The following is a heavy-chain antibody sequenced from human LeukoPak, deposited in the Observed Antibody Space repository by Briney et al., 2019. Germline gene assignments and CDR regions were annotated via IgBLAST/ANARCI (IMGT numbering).Heavy chain of an antibody. J-gene: IGHJ4*02. CDR3: TTGNY. CDR2: LKSKTAGGTT. CDR1: GFSFTNAW. V-gene: IGHV3-15*01. Sequence: GGSLRLSCAASGFSFTNAWMSWVRQAPGKGLEWVGHLKSKTAGGTTNYAAPVKARFTISGDDSKNTLYLQMNSLKTEDTAVYYCTTGNYWGQGTLVTVSS.